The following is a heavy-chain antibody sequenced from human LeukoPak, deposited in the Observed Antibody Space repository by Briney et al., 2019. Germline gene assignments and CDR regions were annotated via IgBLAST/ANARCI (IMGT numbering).Heavy chain of an antibody. V-gene: IGHV1-18*04. CDR2: ISVYNGNT. J-gene: IGHJ5*02. CDR3: ARDPGAMVPGGDRPDP. D-gene: IGHD3-10*01. CDR1: GYSFTTYG. Sequence: ASVKVSCKASGYSFTTYGISWVRDAPGQGLEWRGWISVYNGNTIYEQKFQGRVTVTTDTSTSTAYIELRSLRSDATAVYYCARDPGAMVPGGDRPDPWGEGTLVTASS.